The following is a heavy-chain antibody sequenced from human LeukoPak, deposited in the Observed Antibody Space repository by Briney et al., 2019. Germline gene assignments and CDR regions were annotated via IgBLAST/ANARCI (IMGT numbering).Heavy chain of an antibody. D-gene: IGHD6-6*01. CDR1: GGTFSSYA. CDR2: IIPIFGTA. V-gene: IGHV1-69*05. Sequence: AASVKVSCKASGGTFSSYAISWVRQAPGQGLEWMGGIIPIFGTANYAQKFQGRVTITTDESTSTAYMELSSLRSEDTAVYYCARGRGVSIAARDSYYFDYWGQGTLVTVSS. J-gene: IGHJ4*02. CDR3: ARGRGVSIAARDSYYFDY.